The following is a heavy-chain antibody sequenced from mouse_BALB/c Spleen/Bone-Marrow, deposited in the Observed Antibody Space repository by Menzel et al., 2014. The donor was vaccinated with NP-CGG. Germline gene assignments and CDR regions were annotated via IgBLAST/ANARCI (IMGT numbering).Heavy chain of an antibody. J-gene: IGHJ3*01. Sequence: VQLQQSGAELVRPGTSVKVSCKASGYAFTNYLIEWVKQRPGQGLEWIGVINPGSGGTNYNEKFKGKATLTADKFSSTAYMQLSSLTPDDSAVYFCARNANWLFAYWGQGTLVTVSA. CDR2: INPGSGGT. V-gene: IGHV1-54*01. CDR3: ARNANWLFAY. CDR1: GYAFTNYL. D-gene: IGHD4-1*01.